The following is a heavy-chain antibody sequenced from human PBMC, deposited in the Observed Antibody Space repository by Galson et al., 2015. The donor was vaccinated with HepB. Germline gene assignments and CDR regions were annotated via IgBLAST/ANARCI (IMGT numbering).Heavy chain of an antibody. CDR1: GGSISSSSYY. Sequence: LSLTCTVSGGSISSSSYYWGWIRQPPGKGLEWIGSIYYSGSTYYNPSLKSRVTISVDTSKNQFSLKLSSVTAADTAVYYCARLQWELFDYWGQGTLVTVSS. D-gene: IGHD1-26*01. J-gene: IGHJ4*02. CDR3: ARLQWELFDY. CDR2: IYYSGST. V-gene: IGHV4-39*01.